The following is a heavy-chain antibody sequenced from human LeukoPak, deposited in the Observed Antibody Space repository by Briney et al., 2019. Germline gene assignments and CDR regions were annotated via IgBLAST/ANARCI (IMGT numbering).Heavy chain of an antibody. CDR2: INPSGGST. CDR3: AREAGGDYVWGGCRPGAFDI. Sequence: ASVKVSCKASGYTFTSYYMHWVRQAPGQGLEWMGIINPSGGSTSYAQKFQGRVTMTRDTSTSTVYMELSSLRSEDTAVYYCAREAGGDYVWGGCRPGAFDIWGQGTMVTVSS. J-gene: IGHJ3*02. CDR1: GYTFTSYY. D-gene: IGHD3-16*02. V-gene: IGHV1-46*01.